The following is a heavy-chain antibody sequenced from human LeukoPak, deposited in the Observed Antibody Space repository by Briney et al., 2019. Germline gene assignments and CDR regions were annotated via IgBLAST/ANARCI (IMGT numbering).Heavy chain of an antibody. D-gene: IGHD3-10*01. Sequence: ASVKVSCKVSGYTLTELSMHWVRQAPGKGLEWMGRFDPEDGETIYAQKFQGRVTMTADTSTDTAYMELSSLRSEDTAVYYCATEGKMVLGVYTDYWGQGTLVTVSS. J-gene: IGHJ4*02. CDR3: ATEGKMVLGVYTDY. V-gene: IGHV1-24*01. CDR1: GYTLTELS. CDR2: FDPEDGET.